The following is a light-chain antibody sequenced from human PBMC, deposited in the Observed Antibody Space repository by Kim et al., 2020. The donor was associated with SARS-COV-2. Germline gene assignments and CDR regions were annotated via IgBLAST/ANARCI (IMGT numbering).Light chain of an antibody. CDR2: YAS. J-gene: IGKJ1*01. CDR3: QQYDSWPRT. Sequence: GSPRERATLSCSASQSVSSHLAWYQQKPGQVPRLLIYYASTRATGIPARFSGSGSGTEFILTISSLQSEDFAVYYCQQYDSWPRTFGQGTKVDIK. CDR1: QSVSSH. V-gene: IGKV3-15*01.